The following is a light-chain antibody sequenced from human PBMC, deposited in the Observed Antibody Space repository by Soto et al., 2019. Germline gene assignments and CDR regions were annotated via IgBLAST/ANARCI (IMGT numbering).Light chain of an antibody. V-gene: IGLV1-40*01. CDR3: QSYDSSLSGVV. CDR2: GDP. Sequence: QLVLTQPPSVSGAPGQRVTISCTGSSSNIGAGYDVYWYQQLPGTAPKLLTYGDPNRPSGVPDRFSGSKSGTSASLAITGLQADDEADYYCQSYDSSLSGVVFGGGTKLTVL. J-gene: IGLJ2*01. CDR1: SSNIGAGYD.